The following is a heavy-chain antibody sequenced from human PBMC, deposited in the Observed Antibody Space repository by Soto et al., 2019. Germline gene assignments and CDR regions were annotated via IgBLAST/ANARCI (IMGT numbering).Heavy chain of an antibody. D-gene: IGHD3-16*01. J-gene: IGHJ5*02. V-gene: IGHV4-39*01. CDR1: GGSISGSTYY. Sequence: SETLSLTCAVSGGSISGSTYYWGWIRQPPGKGLAWIGSVYYSGYTYYNPSLNSRVTISVDKSKNQFSLKLSPVTAADTAIYYCVRQGRVWGQNFFDPWGQGTLVTVSS. CDR2: VYYSGYT. CDR3: VRQGRVWGQNFFDP.